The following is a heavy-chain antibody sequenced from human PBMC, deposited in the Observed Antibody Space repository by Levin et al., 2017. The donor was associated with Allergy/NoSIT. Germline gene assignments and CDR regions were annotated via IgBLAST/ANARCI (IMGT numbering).Heavy chain of an antibody. CDR1: GYTFTSYD. D-gene: IGHD2-15*01. CDR2: MNPNSGNT. Sequence: ASVKVSCKASGYTFTSYDINWVRQATGQGLEWMGWMNPNSGNTGYAQKFQGRVTMTRNTSISTAYMELSSLRSEDTAVYYCARKNGYCSGGSCWNYYYYGMDVWGQGTTVTVSS. V-gene: IGHV1-8*01. J-gene: IGHJ6*02. CDR3: ARKNGYCSGGSCWNYYYYGMDV.